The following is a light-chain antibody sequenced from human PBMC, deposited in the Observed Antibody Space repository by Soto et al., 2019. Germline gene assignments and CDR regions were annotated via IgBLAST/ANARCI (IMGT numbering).Light chain of an antibody. CDR1: QGIRND. Sequence: AIQMTQSPSSLSASVGDRVTITCRASQGIRNDLDWFQQKPGKAPKLLIYAASNLQSGVPARFSGSGSGTDFTLTISSLQSEDFAVYYCQQYNSWPLIFGGGTKVEIK. CDR3: QQYNSWPLI. J-gene: IGKJ4*01. CDR2: AAS. V-gene: IGKV1-6*01.